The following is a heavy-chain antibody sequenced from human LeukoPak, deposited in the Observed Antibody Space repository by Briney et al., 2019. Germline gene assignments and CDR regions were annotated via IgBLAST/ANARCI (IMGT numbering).Heavy chain of an antibody. J-gene: IGHJ4*02. CDR3: AIWFGIDY. V-gene: IGHV3-23*01. D-gene: IGHD3-10*01. Sequence: GGSLRLSCAASGFTFSSCAMSWVRQAPGKGLEWVSAISGSGGSTYYSDSVKGRFTISRDNPKNTLYPQMNSLRAEDTAVHYCAIWFGIDYWGQGTLVTVSS. CDR2: ISGSGGST. CDR1: GFTFSSCA.